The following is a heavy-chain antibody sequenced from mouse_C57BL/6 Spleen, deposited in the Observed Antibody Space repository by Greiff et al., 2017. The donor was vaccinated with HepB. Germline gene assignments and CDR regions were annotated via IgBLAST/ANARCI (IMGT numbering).Heavy chain of an antibody. CDR2: IDPETGGT. J-gene: IGHJ2*01. D-gene: IGHD1-1*01. CDR3: TRRGLKTTVVEYYFDY. CDR1: GYTFTDYE. V-gene: IGHV1-15*01. Sequence: QVQLQQSGAELVRPGASVTLSCKASGYTFTDYEMHWVKQTPVHGLEWIGAIDPETGGTAYNQKFKGKAILTADKSSSTAYMELRSLTSEDSAVYYCTRRGLKTTVVEYYFDYWGQGTTLTVSS.